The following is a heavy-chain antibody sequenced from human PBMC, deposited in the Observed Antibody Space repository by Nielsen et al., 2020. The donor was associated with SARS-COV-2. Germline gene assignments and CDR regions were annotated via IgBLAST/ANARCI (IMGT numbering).Heavy chain of an antibody. J-gene: IGHJ5*02. CDR1: GFTFDDYA. CDR3: AKGFSWFDP. D-gene: IGHD3-10*01. Sequence: GGSLRLSCAASGFTFDDYAMHWVRQAPGKGLEWVSGISWNSGSIGYADSVKGRFTISRDNAKNSLYLQMNSLRAEDTAVYYCAKGFSWFDPWGQGTLVTVSS. CDR2: ISWNSGSI. V-gene: IGHV3-9*01.